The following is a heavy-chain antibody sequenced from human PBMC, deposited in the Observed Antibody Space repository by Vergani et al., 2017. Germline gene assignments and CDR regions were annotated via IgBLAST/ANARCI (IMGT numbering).Heavy chain of an antibody. CDR3: ARDSTSPVGSDY. D-gene: IGHD3-10*01. CDR1: GFIFSDYY. J-gene: IGHJ4*02. CDR2: ISGRGDTI. Sequence: QVQLVESGGGLVKPGGSLRLSCAASGFIFSDYYMTWIRQTPGKGLEWISQISGRGDTIYYAASVRGRFTVSRDNPKNSLYLQMNSLRVGDSAIYYCARDSTSPVGSDYWGMGTLVTVSS. V-gene: IGHV3-11*04.